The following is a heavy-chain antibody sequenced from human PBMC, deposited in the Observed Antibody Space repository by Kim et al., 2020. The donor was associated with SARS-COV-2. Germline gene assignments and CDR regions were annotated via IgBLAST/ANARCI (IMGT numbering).Heavy chain of an antibody. CDR3: ARGYTTTLGY. CDR1: GFNFSNYS. D-gene: IGHD1-20*01. V-gene: IGHV3-21*01. J-gene: IGHJ4*02. CDR2: FSSRTTYI. Sequence: GGSLRLSCAASGFNFSNYSLNWVRQAPGKGLEWVSSFSSRTTYIYYADSVKGRFTISRDNAKNSLYLQMHSLRAEATAVYYCARGYTTTLGYWGQGILVT.